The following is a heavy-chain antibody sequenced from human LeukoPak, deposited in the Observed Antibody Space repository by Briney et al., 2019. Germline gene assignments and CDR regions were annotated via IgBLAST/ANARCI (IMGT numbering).Heavy chain of an antibody. CDR2: ISGSGGST. CDR1: GFTFSSYA. V-gene: IGHV3-23*01. Sequence: GGSLRLSCAASGFTFSSYAMSWVRQAPGRGLEWVSAISGSGGSTYYADSVKGRFTIPRDNSKNTLYLQMNSLRAEDTAVYYCAKDQAMDYDSSGLIDYWGQGTLVTVSS. J-gene: IGHJ4*02. CDR3: AKDQAMDYDSSGLIDY. D-gene: IGHD3-22*01.